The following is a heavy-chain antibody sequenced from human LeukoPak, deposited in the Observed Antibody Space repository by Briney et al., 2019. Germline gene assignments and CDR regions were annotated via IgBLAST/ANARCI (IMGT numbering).Heavy chain of an antibody. CDR1: GGSISSSSYY. CDR3: AVTANWNRNWFDP. CDR2: IFYSGST. J-gene: IGHJ5*02. V-gene: IGHV4-39*07. Sequence: SETLSLTCTVSGGSISSSSYYWGWIRQPPGKGLEWIGSIFYSGSTYYNPSLKSRVTISVDTSKNQFSLKLSSVTAADTAVYYCAVTANWNRNWFDPWGQGTLVTVSS. D-gene: IGHD1-1*01.